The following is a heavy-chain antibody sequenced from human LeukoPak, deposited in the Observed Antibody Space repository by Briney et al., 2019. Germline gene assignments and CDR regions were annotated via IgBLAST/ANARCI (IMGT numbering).Heavy chain of an antibody. CDR3: TRVVAAAGLLYYFDY. D-gene: IGHD6-13*01. J-gene: IGHJ4*02. CDR2: ISSSSSYI. V-gene: IGHV3-21*01. Sequence: GGSLRLSCAASGFTFSSYSMNWVRQAPGKGLEWVSSISSSSSYIYYADSVKGRFTISRDNAKNSLYLQMNSLRAEDTAVYYCTRVVAAAGLLYYFDYWGQGTLVTVSS. CDR1: GFTFSSYS.